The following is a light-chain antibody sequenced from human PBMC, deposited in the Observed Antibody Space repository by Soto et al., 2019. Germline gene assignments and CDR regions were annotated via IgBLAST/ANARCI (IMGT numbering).Light chain of an antibody. CDR1: HSVFNNH. J-gene: IGKJ1*01. CDR3: QQYGSSPTT. CDR2: GAS. V-gene: IGKV3-20*01. Sequence: EIVSTQSPGTLSLSPGERATLSCRASHSVFNNHIGWYQQKPGQAPRRLIFGASFRATGIPDRFSGSGSGTDFTLTISRLEPEDFAVYYCQQYGSSPTTFGQGTKVDIK.